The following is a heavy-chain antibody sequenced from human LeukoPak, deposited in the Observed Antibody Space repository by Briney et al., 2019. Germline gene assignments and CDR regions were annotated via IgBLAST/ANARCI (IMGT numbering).Heavy chain of an antibody. CDR2: ISSGSTYI. D-gene: IGHD3-10*01. CDR3: ARGVERHYDGSVNYAA. J-gene: IGHJ5*01. CDR1: GFTFSSYT. Sequence: GGSLRLSCAASGFTFSSYTVNWGRQAPGKGLESVSSISSGSTYIYYADTVKGRFSISRHNAKNSLYLQMNSLRAEDTAIYYCARGVERHYDGSVNYAAWGQVTPVTASS. V-gene: IGHV3-21*01.